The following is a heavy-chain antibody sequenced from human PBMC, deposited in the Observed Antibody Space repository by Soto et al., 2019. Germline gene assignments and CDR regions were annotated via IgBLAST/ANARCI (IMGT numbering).Heavy chain of an antibody. CDR3: VKDAFPYYYDSSGYYYVEAEYFQH. J-gene: IGHJ1*01. Sequence: GGSLRLSCAASGFTFDDYTMHWVRQAPGKGLEWVSLISWDGGSTYYADSVKGRFTISRDNSKNTLYLQMSSLRAEDTAVYYCVKDAFPYYYDSSGYYYVEAEYFQHWGQGTLVTVSS. D-gene: IGHD3-22*01. CDR2: ISWDGGST. CDR1: GFTFDDYT. V-gene: IGHV3-43*01.